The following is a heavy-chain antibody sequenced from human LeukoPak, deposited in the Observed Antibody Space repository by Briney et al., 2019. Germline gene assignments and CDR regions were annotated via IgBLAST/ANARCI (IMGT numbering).Heavy chain of an antibody. J-gene: IGHJ4*02. D-gene: IGHD1-14*01. V-gene: IGHV4-31*01. CDR2: ISHGGTT. CDR3: AREGPADELYYYFDY. Sequence: SETLSLTCTVSGGSISSGTYHWSWIRQYAGKGLEWIGHISHGGTTYYNPSLRSQVTISMDTSRNRFSLKLDSVTAADAALYYCAREGPADELYYYFDYWGQGTLVTVSS. CDR1: GGSISSGTYH.